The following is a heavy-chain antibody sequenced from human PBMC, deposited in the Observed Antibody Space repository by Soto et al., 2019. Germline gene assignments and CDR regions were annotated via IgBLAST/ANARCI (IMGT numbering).Heavy chain of an antibody. CDR1: GGTFSSYA. D-gene: IGHD2-21*02. V-gene: IGHV1-69*12. CDR3: ARETGGNFWGQYSCYYRGMDV. CDR2: IIPIFGTA. Sequence: QVQLVQSGAEVKKPGSSVKVSCKASGGTFSSYAISWVRQAPGQGLEWMGGIIPIFGTANYAQKFQGRVKSAADGCRSTAYVELSSLRSEDTAVYYCARETGGNFWGQYSCYYRGMDVWGQGTTVTVSS. J-gene: IGHJ6*02.